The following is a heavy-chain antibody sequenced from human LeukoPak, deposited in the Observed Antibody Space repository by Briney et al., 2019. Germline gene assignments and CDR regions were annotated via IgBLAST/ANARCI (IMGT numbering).Heavy chain of an antibody. CDR3: ARVESIAAPGDAFDI. CDR2: INPNSGGT. Sequence: GASVKVSCKASGYTFIGYYMHWVRQAPGQGLEWMGWINPNSGGTNYAQKFQGRVTMTRDTAISTAYMELSRLRSDDTAVYYCARVESIAAPGDAFDIWGQGTMVTVSS. CDR1: GYTFIGYY. D-gene: IGHD6-6*01. V-gene: IGHV1-2*02. J-gene: IGHJ3*02.